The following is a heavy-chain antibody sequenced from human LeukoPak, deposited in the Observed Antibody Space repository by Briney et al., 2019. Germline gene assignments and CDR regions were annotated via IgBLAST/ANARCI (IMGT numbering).Heavy chain of an antibody. D-gene: IGHD2/OR15-2a*01. CDR3: ASDTGYFDSTTLGY. CDR1: GGTFSSYA. V-gene: IGHV1-69*05. Sequence: ASVKVSCKASGGTFSSYAISWVRQAPGQGLEWMGGIIPIFGTANYAQKFQGRVTITTDESTSTAYMELSSLRSEDTAVYYCASDTGYFDSTTLGYWGQGTLVTVPS. CDR2: IIPIFGTA. J-gene: IGHJ4*02.